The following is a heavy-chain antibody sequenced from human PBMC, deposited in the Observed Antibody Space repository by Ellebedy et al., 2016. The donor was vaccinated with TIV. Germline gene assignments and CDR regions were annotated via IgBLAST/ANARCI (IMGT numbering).Heavy chain of an antibody. V-gene: IGHV3-48*04. CDR3: VRDRGERGLLSFFDL. D-gene: IGHD2/OR15-2a*01. CDR1: GFTYSSYS. CDR2: ISSSSSTI. Sequence: GESLKISCAASGFTYSSYSMNWVRQAPGKGLEWVSYISSSSSTIYYADSVKGRFTISRDDAKNSLYLQMDSLRADDTAIYYCVRDRGERGLLSFFDLWGQGTRVTVSA. J-gene: IGHJ4*02.